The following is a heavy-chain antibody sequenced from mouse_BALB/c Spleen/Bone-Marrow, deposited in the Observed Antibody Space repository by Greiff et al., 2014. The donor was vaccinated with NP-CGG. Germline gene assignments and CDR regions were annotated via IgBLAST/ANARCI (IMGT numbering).Heavy chain of an antibody. CDR3: AHDAPFTY. D-gene: IGHD2-3*01. Sequence: EVKLVESGADLVKPGASVKLSCTTSGFNIKDTFMHWVKQGPEQGLEWIGRIDPASGNTKYDPKFQGKATITADISSNKVSLQLSGLTSEDTAVYYCAHDAPFTYWGQGTLVTVSA. J-gene: IGHJ3*01. V-gene: IGHV14-3*02. CDR2: IDPASGNT. CDR1: GFNIKDTF.